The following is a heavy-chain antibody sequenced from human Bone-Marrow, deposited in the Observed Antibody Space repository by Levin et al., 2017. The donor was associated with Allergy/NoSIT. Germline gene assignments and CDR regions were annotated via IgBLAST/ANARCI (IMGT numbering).Heavy chain of an antibody. J-gene: IGHJ6*02. CDR2: ISFDGSNK. V-gene: IGHV3-30*04. CDR3: ARDLTLNSYYYYGMDV. D-gene: IGHD3-16*01. CDR1: GFLFSTYA. Sequence: PSETLSLTCAPSGFLFSTYAMHWVRQAPGKGLEWVAVISFDGSNKDHADSVKGRFTISRDNSQNTLFLQMNSLRAEDTAVYYCARDLTLNSYYYYGMDVWGQGTTVTVSS.